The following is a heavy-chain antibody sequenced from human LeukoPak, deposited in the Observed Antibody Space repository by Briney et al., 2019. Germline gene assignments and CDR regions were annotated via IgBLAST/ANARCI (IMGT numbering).Heavy chain of an antibody. Sequence: SETLSLTCAVYGGSFSGYYWSWIRQPPGKGLEWIGYIYYSGSTNYNPSLKSRVTISVDTSKNQFSLKLSSVTAADTAVYYCARDAPPMGYFDYWGQGTLVTVSS. CDR2: IYYSGST. CDR1: GGSFSGYY. V-gene: IGHV4-59*01. CDR3: ARDAPPMGYFDY. D-gene: IGHD1-26*01. J-gene: IGHJ4*02.